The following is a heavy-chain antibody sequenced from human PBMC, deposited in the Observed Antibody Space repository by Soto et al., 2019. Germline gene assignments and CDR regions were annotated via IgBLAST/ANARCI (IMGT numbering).Heavy chain of an antibody. Sequence: EVQLVESGGGLVQPGGSLRLSCEASGVMFSAYWMSWVRQDPRKGLEWVATISGGASDKFYVDSVKGRFTISRDDAKNSPYLHMNSLSDEDTAVYYCVREDWQRFDHWGQGTLVTVSS. J-gene: IGHJ4*02. CDR3: VREDWQRFDH. CDR1: GVMFSAYW. V-gene: IGHV3-7*01. CDR2: ISGGASDK. D-gene: IGHD6-25*01.